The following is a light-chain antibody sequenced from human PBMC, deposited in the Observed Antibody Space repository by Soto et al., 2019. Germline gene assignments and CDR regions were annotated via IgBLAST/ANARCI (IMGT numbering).Light chain of an antibody. V-gene: IGKV3-15*01. J-gene: IGKJ5*01. CDR3: QQYNSWPPIT. CDR2: AAS. CDR1: ESVSRN. Sequence: EIVMTQSPATLSVSPGERATLSCRASESVSRNLAWYQQNPGQAPRLLIYAASTRATGIPDRFSGGGSGTEFTLTISSLQSEDFVVYYCQQYNSWPPITFGQGTRLEIK.